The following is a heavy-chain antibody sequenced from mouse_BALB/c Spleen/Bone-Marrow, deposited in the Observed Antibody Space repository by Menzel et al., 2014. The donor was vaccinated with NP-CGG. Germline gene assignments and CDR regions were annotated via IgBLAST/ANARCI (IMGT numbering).Heavy chain of an antibody. Sequence: VQRVESGAELVKPGASVKLSCKASGYTFTSYYMYWVKQRPGQGLEWIGGINPSNGGTNFNEKFKSKATLTVDKSSSTAYMQLSSLTSGDSAVYYCTRGDDYDEEFAYWGQGTLVTVSA. D-gene: IGHD2-4*01. CDR3: TRGDDYDEEFAY. CDR2: INPSNGGT. J-gene: IGHJ3*01. CDR1: GYTFTSYY. V-gene: IGHV1S81*02.